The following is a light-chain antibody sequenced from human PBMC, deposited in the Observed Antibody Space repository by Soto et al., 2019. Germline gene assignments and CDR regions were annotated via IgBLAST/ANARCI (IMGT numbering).Light chain of an antibody. CDR3: QLSYSTPRT. J-gene: IGKJ2*02. Sequence: DIQMTQTPYSLSASVGDRVTITCRASQSISSYLNWYQQKPGKAPKLLIFAASSLQSGVPSGFSGSGSGTDFTLTISSLQPEDFATYYCQLSYSTPRTFGQGTKLEIK. CDR2: AAS. CDR1: QSISSY. V-gene: IGKV1-39*01.